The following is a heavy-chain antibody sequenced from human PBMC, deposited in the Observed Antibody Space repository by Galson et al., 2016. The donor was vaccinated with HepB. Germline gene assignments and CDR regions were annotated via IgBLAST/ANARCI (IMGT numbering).Heavy chain of an antibody. V-gene: IGHV5-51*03. CDR1: GYRFSGYW. Sequence: QSGAEVKKPGESLKISCKGSGYRFSGYWSGWVRQMPGTVLEWLGIINPDGADLTYSPSFQGQVTISADESRSTAYLHWSSLKTSDTAMYYCARSARHSAFDYWGQGTLVTVSS. CDR3: ARSARHSAFDY. J-gene: IGHJ4*02. CDR2: INPDGADL. D-gene: IGHD5-18*01.